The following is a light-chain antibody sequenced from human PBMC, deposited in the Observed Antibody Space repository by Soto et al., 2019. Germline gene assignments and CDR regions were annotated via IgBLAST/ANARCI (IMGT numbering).Light chain of an antibody. CDR2: DAS. CDR3: QPYNDWPRT. CDR1: QSVRSN. Sequence: TVRTQSPATLSVSPGERDTLSCMASQSVRSNLAWYQQKPGQAPRLLIYDASTRATGITARFSGSGSGTEFTLTISSLQSEDFAVYYCQPYNDWPRTVGPGTKVEIK. V-gene: IGKV3-15*01. J-gene: IGKJ4*02.